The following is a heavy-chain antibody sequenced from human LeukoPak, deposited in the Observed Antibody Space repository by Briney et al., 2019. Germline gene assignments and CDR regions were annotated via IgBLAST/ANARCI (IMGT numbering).Heavy chain of an antibody. CDR2: IYYSGST. CDR1: GGSISSGGYY. V-gene: IGHV4-31*03. CDR3: ARHRGITGTTPSFDP. J-gene: IGHJ5*02. D-gene: IGHD1-7*01. Sequence: SETLSLTCTVSGGSISSGGYYWSWIRQHPGKGLEWIGYIYYSGSTYYNPSLKSRVTISVDTSKNQVSLNLSSVTAADTAVYYCARHRGITGTTPSFDPWGQGTLVTVSS.